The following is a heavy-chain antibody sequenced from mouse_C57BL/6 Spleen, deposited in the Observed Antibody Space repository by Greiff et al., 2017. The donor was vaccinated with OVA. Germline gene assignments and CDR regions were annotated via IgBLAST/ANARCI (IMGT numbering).Heavy chain of an antibody. J-gene: IGHJ2*01. D-gene: IGHD1-1*01. CDR2: IYPGDGDT. Sequence: VQLQQSVAELVKPGASVKFSCKASGYAFSSSWMHWVKQRPGKGLEWIGKIYPGDGDTNYNGKFKGKATLTADKSSSTAYMQLSSLTSEDSAVYFCAREFITTVVPYFDYWGQGTTRTVSS. CDR1: GYAFSSSW. CDR3: AREFITTVVPYFDY. V-gene: IGHV1-80*01.